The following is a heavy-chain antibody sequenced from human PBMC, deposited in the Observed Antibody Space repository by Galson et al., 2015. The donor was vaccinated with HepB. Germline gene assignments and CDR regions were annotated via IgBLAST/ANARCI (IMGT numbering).Heavy chain of an antibody. J-gene: IGHJ6*02. V-gene: IGHV1-69*13. CDR1: GGTFSSYA. CDR3: ARARISIAAAGTYYYYYGMDV. Sequence: SVKVSCKASGGTFSSYAISWVRQAPGQGLEWMGGIIPIFDTANYAQKFQGRVTITADESTSTAYMELSSLRSEDTAVYYCARARISIAAAGTYYYYYGMDVWAQGTTVTVSS. D-gene: IGHD6-13*01. CDR2: IIPIFDTA.